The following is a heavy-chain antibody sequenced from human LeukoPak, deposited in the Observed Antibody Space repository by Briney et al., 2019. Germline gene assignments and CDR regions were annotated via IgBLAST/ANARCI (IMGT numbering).Heavy chain of an antibody. CDR1: GYSITSGYY. Sequence: SETLSLTCTVSGYSITSGYYWAWIRQSSEKGLEWIGTIYHSGSTYNNPSLKSRVTISVDTSENRSSLSLTSATATDTAVYYCARVLRGAFDSWGQGTLVIVSS. V-gene: IGHV4-38-2*02. D-gene: IGHD3-10*01. CDR2: IYHSGST. J-gene: IGHJ4*02. CDR3: ARVLRGAFDS.